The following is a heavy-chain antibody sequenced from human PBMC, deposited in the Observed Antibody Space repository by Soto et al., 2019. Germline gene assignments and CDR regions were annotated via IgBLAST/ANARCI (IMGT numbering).Heavy chain of an antibody. CDR3: ARNRNPRYGSGSYYVLDAFDI. V-gene: IGHV4-59*01. CDR2: IYYSGST. Sequence: QVQLQESGPGLVKPSETLSLTCTVSGGSISSYYWSWIRQPPGKGLEWIGYIYYSGSTNYNPSLKSRVTISVDTSKNQFSLKLSSVTAADTAVYYCARNRNPRYGSGSYYVLDAFDIWGQGTMVTVSS. D-gene: IGHD3-10*01. CDR1: GGSISSYY. J-gene: IGHJ3*02.